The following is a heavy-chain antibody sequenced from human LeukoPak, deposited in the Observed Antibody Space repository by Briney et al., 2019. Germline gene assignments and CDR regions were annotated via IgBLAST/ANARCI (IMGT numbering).Heavy chain of an antibody. CDR3: AKKAYGYSSGWYDY. Sequence: GRSLRLSCAASGFTFSSYGMHWVRQATGKGLEWVAVISYDGSNKYYADSVKGRFTISRDNSKNTLYLQMNSLRAEDTAVYYCAKKAYGYSSGWYDYWGQGTLVTVSS. J-gene: IGHJ4*02. CDR2: ISYDGSNK. CDR1: GFTFSSYG. V-gene: IGHV3-30*18. D-gene: IGHD6-19*01.